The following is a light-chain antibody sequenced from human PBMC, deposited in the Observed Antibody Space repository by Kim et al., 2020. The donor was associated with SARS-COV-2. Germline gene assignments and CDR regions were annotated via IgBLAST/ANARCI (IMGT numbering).Light chain of an antibody. CDR1: SLRSYY. CDR2: GEN. CDR3: NSRDSSGNHLV. J-gene: IGLJ3*02. Sequence: ALGQTVRITCQGDSLRSYYPIWYQQKPGQAPVLVIHGENNRPSGIPDRFSASSSGNTASLTITGVQAEDEAVYYCNSRDSSGNHLVFGGGTQLTVL. V-gene: IGLV3-19*01.